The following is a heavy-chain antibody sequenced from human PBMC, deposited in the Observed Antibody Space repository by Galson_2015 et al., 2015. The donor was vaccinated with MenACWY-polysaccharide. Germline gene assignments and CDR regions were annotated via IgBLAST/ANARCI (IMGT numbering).Heavy chain of an antibody. Sequence: TLSLTCTVSGGSISIGDYPWTWIRQHPGKDLEWIGYIYYSGRTYYNPSFKSQASISLDTSKNQFSLKLSSVTAADTAVYYCARVRKTSGSFGWFDPWGQGTLVTVSS. D-gene: IGHD3-3*01. CDR1: GGSISIGDYP. V-gene: IGHV4-31*01. CDR2: IYYSGRT. CDR3: ARVRKTSGSFGWFDP. J-gene: IGHJ5*02.